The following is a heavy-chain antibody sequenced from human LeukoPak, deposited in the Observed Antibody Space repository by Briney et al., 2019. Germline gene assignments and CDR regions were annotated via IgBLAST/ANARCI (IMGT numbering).Heavy chain of an antibody. CDR2: ISSSSSTI. D-gene: IGHD3-22*01. CDR3: ARDRRYYYDSLDAFDI. J-gene: IGHJ3*02. Sequence: HSGGSLRLSCAASGFTFSSYSMNWVRQAPGKGLEWVSYISSSSSTIYYADSVKGRFTISRDNAKSSLYLQMNSLRAEDTAVYYCARDRRYYYDSLDAFDIWGQGTMVTVSS. V-gene: IGHV3-48*04. CDR1: GFTFSSYS.